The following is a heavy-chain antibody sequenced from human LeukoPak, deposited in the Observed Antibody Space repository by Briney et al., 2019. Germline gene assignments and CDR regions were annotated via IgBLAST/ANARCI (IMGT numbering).Heavy chain of an antibody. V-gene: IGHV3-49*03. Sequence: PGGSLRLSCTASGFTFGDYAMSWFRQAPGKGLEWVGFIRSKAYGGTTEYAASVKGRFTISRDDSKSIAYLQMNSLKTEDTAVYYCRSGKAVAGLHYFDYWGQGTLVTVSS. D-gene: IGHD6-19*01. CDR1: GFTFGDYA. J-gene: IGHJ4*02. CDR3: RSGKAVAGLHYFDY. CDR2: IRSKAYGGTT.